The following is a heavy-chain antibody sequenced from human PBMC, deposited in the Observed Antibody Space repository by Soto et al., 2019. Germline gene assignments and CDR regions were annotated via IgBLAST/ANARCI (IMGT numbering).Heavy chain of an antibody. CDR1: GDSISSSSYY. D-gene: IGHD5-18*01. CDR3: ARSYSYGPFDY. V-gene: IGHV4-39*01. CDR2: IHYTGST. Sequence: SETLSLTCTVSGDSISSSSYYWGWIRQPPGKGLEWIGYIHYTGSTYYNPSLKSRVTISVDTSKNQFSLKLSSVTAADTALYYCARSYSYGPFDYWGQGTLVTVSS. J-gene: IGHJ4*02.